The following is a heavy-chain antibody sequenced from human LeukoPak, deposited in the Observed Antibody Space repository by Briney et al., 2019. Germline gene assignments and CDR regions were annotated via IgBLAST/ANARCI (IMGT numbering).Heavy chain of an antibody. CDR2: ISYDGSNK. J-gene: IGHJ5*02. V-gene: IGHV3-30*18. CDR1: GLTFSSYG. CDR3: AKAPLRRAMIVVGNWFDP. Sequence: PGGSLRLSCAASGLTFSSYGMHWVRQAPGKGLEWVAVISYDGSNKYYADSVKGRFTISRDNSKNTLYLQMNSLRAEDTAVYYCAKAPLRRAMIVVGNWFDPWGQGTLVTVSS. D-gene: IGHD3-22*01.